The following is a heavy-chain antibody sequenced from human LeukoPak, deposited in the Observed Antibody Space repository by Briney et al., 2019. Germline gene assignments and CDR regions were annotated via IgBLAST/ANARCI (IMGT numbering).Heavy chain of an antibody. D-gene: IGHD6-6*01. CDR1: GYTFTSYA. J-gene: IGHJ3*02. Sequence: ASVKVSCKASGYTFTSYAISWVRQAPGQGLEWMGGIIPIFGTANYAQKFQGRVTITADESTSTAYMELSSLRSEDTAVYYCARARSSSSGAFDIWGQGTMVTVSS. V-gene: IGHV1-69*13. CDR3: ARARSSSSGAFDI. CDR2: IIPIFGTA.